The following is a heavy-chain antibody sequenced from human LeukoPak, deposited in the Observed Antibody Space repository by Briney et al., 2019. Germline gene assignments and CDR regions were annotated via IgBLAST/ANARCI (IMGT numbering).Heavy chain of an antibody. V-gene: IGHV3-74*01. Sequence: GGSLRLSCAASGLSFTTYWMHWVRQAPGEGLVWVSRINGDGSSTNYADSVKGRFTISRDNAKNTLYLQMNSLRAEDTAVYYCARGGSYYGDFYYWGQGTLVTVSS. CDR3: ARGGSYYGDFYY. D-gene: IGHD4-17*01. J-gene: IGHJ4*02. CDR2: INGDGSST. CDR1: GLSFTTYW.